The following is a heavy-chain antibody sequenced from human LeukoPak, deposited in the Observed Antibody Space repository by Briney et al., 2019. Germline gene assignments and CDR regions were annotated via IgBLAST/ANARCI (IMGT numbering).Heavy chain of an antibody. V-gene: IGHV3-30-3*01. CDR1: GFTFSSYA. CDR2: ISYDGSNK. J-gene: IGHJ4*02. Sequence: PGGSLRLSCAASGFTFSSYAMHWVRQAPGKGLEWVAVISYDGSNKHYADSVKGRFTISRDNSKNTLYLQMNSLRAEDTAVYYCARDSASLYYFDYWGQGTLVTVSS. CDR3: ARDSASLYYFDY.